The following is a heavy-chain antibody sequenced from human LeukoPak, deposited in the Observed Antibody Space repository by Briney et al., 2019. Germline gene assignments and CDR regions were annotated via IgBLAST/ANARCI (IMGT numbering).Heavy chain of an antibody. CDR1: GYTFTGYY. CDR2: INPNSGGT. CDR3: RLTIFGVVTKPGDY. J-gene: IGHJ4*02. V-gene: IGHV1-2*02. Sequence: GASVKVSCKASGYTFTGYYMHWVRQAPGQGLEWMGWINPNSGGTNYAQKFQGRVTMTRDTSISTAYMELSRLRSDDTAVYYCRLTIFGVVTKPGDYWGQGTLVTVSS. D-gene: IGHD3-3*01.